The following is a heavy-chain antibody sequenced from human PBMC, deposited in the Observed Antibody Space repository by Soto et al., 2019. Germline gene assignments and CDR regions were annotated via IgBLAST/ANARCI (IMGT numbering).Heavy chain of an antibody. Sequence: GGSLRLSCAASGFTFSSYAMSWVRQAPGKGLEWVSAISGSGGSTYYADSVKGRFTISRDNSKNTLYLQMNSLRAEDTAVYYCAKHCESPDIVVVPAASDYWGQGTLVTVSS. CDR2: ISGSGGST. D-gene: IGHD2-2*01. J-gene: IGHJ4*02. CDR1: GFTFSSYA. V-gene: IGHV3-23*01. CDR3: AKHCESPDIVVVPAASDY.